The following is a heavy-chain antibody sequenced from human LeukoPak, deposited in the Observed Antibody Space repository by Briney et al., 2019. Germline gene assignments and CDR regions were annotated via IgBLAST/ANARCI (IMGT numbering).Heavy chain of an antibody. V-gene: IGHV4-38-2*02. CDR3: ARDNGGIQLWSPPYYFDY. D-gene: IGHD5-18*01. CDR2: IYHSGIT. Sequence: SETLSLTCTVSGYSISSGYYWGWIRQPPGKGLEWIGSIYHSGITHYNPSLKSRDTISVDTSKNQFSLKLSSVTAADTAVYYCARDNGGIQLWSPPYYFDYWGQGTLVTVSS. J-gene: IGHJ4*02. CDR1: GYSISSGYY.